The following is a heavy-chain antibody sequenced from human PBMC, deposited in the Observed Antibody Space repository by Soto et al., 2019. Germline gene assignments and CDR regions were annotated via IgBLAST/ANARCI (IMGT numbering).Heavy chain of an antibody. CDR3: ARGASIRPAPYYFDY. CDR2: ISSSSSYI. CDR1: GFTFSSYS. Sequence: GGSLRLSCAASGFTFSSYSMNWVRQAPGKGLEWVSSISSSSSYIYYADSVKGRFTISRDNAKNSLYLQMNSLRAEDTAVYYCARGASIRPAPYYFDYWGQGTLVTAPQ. V-gene: IGHV3-21*01. D-gene: IGHD2-2*01. J-gene: IGHJ4*02.